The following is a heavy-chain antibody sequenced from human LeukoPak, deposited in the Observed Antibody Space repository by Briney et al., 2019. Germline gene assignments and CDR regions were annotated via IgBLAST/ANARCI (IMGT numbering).Heavy chain of an antibody. V-gene: IGHV4-34*01. D-gene: IGHD3-10*01. CDR2: INYSGGS. J-gene: IGHJ4*02. Sequence: PSETLSLTCAVYGGSFSGYYWSWIRQSPGKGLQWIGEINYSGGSDYNPSLKSRVTISADTSKNQFSLKLNSVTAADTAVYYCVRGATAYSYSGSYFNYWGQGTLVTVSS. CDR3: VRGATAYSYSGSYFNY. CDR1: GGSFSGYY.